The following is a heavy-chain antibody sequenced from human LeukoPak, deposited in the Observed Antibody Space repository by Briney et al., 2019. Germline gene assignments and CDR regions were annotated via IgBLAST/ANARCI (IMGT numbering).Heavy chain of an antibody. J-gene: IGHJ4*02. CDR1: GFTFSSYA. Sequence: GGSLRLSCAVSGFTFSSYAMRWVRQAPGKGLEWVSAISGSGGSTYYADSVKGRFTISRDNSKNTLYLQMNSLRAEDTAVYYCAKVVGYYYGSWSYHRWGQGTLVTVSS. V-gene: IGHV3-23*01. CDR3: AKVVGYYYGSWSYHR. CDR2: ISGSGGST. D-gene: IGHD3-10*01.